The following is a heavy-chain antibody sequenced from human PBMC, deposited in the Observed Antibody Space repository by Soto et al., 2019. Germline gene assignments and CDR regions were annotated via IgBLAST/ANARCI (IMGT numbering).Heavy chain of an antibody. CDR3: ARGGVPGYCSSTSCYGYFDY. Sequence: GSLRLSCAASGFTVSSNYMSWVRQAPGKGLEWVSVIYSGGSTYYADSVKGRFTISRHNSKNTLYLQMNSLRAEDTAVYYCARGGVPGYCSSTSCYGYFDYGGQLTLVTVSS. CDR1: GFTVSSNY. D-gene: IGHD2-2*01. CDR2: IYSGGST. J-gene: IGHJ4*02. V-gene: IGHV3-53*04.